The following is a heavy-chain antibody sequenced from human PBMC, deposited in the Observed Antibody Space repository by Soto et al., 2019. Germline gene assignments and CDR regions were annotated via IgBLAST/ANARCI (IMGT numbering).Heavy chain of an antibody. CDR1: GGTFSSYT. CDR3: ARVSDFWSGYQTYFDY. Sequence: QVQLVQSGAEVKKPGSSVKVSCKASGGTFSSYTISWVRQAPGQGLEWMGRIIPSLGIANYAQKFQGRVTITADKSTSTAYMELSSLRSEDTAVYYCARVSDFWSGYQTYFDYWGQGTLVTVSS. V-gene: IGHV1-69*02. CDR2: IIPSLGIA. J-gene: IGHJ4*02. D-gene: IGHD3-3*01.